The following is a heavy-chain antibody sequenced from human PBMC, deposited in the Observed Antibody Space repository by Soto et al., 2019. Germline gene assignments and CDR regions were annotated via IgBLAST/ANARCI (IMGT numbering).Heavy chain of an antibody. D-gene: IGHD1-26*01. CDR3: AKGLATIDY. CDR1: GFTFSSLA. Sequence: PGGSLRLSCAASGFTFSSLAMSWVRQAPGKGLEWVSGISGSGGNTHYADSVKGRFTISRDNSKNTLYVQMNSLRAEDTAVYYCAKGLATIDYWGQGTLVTVSS. CDR2: ISGSGGNT. V-gene: IGHV3-23*01. J-gene: IGHJ4*02.